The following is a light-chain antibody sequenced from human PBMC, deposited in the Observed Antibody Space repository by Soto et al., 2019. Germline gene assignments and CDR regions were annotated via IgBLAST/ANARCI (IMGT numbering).Light chain of an antibody. V-gene: IGKV1-9*01. CDR2: AAS. J-gene: IGKJ1*01. CDR3: QHPKWA. CDR1: QDISGY. Sequence: IPLTQSPSSLSASVGDTVTITCRASQDISGYVAWYQQRPGRAPQLLIYAASALQTGVPSRFSGSGSGTDFTLTITSLQPEDLGTYYCQHPKWAFGQGTTVEI.